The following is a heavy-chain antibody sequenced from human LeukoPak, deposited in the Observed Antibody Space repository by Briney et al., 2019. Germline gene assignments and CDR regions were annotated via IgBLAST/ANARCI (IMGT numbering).Heavy chain of an antibody. V-gene: IGHV3-66*01. D-gene: IGHD3-10*01. Sequence: GGSLRLSCAASGFTVSGNYMSWVRQAPGKGLEWLSVIHRGGNTYYADSVKGRFTISRDSSKNTVFLQMDSLRAEYTAVYYCARDPGYGLGVDYGDYWGQGTLVTVSS. CDR2: IHRGGNT. J-gene: IGHJ4*02. CDR1: GFTVSGNY. CDR3: ARDPGYGLGVDYGDY.